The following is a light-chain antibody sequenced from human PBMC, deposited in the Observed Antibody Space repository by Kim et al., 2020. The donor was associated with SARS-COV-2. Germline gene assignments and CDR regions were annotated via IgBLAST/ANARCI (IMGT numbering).Light chain of an antibody. J-gene: IGLJ1*01. CDR1: SSDVGGYNF. V-gene: IGLV2-8*01. CDR3: SSYAAISNFV. Sequence: QSVLTQPPSASGSPGQSVTISCTGTSSDVGGYNFVSWHQQHPGKAPKLMIYDVSNRPSGVPDRFSGSKSGNTASLTVSGLQAEDETDYYCSSYAAISNFVFGAGTKVTVL. CDR2: DVS.